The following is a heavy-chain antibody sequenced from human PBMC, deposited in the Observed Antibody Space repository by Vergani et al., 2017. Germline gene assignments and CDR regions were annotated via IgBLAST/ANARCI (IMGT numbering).Heavy chain of an antibody. CDR3: ARALGYCSSTSCYRSGYYYYGMDV. V-gene: IGHV4-30-4*08. CDR1: GGSISSGDYY. CDR2: IYYSWST. D-gene: IGHD2-2*01. J-gene: IGHJ6*02. Sequence: QVQLQESGPGLVKPSQTLSLTCTVSGGSISSGDYYWSSIRPPPGKGLECIGYIYYSWSTYYNPSLKSRVTISVDTSKNQFSLKLSSVTAADTAVYYCARALGYCSSTSCYRSGYYYYGMDVWGQGTTVTVSS.